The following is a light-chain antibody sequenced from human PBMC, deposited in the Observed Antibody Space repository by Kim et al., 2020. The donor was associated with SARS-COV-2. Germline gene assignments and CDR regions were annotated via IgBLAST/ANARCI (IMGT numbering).Light chain of an antibody. Sequence: VSVAPGKTARITCGGNNIGSKSVHWYQQKPGQAPVLVIYYDSDRPSGIPERFSGSNSGNTATLTISRVEAGDEADYYCQVWDSSSDHPRVVFGGGTQLTV. CDR3: QVWDSSSDHPRVV. J-gene: IGLJ2*01. CDR2: YDS. V-gene: IGLV3-21*04. CDR1: NIGSKS.